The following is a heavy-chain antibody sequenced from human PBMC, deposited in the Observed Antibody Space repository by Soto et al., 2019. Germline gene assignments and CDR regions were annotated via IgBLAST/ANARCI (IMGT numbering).Heavy chain of an antibody. D-gene: IGHD1-26*01. CDR3: ARTPGSYLYYFDY. J-gene: IGHJ4*02. CDR2: IYPGDSDT. V-gene: IGHV5-51*01. Sequence: PGESLKLHCQGPGYNFTNDWIGRVRQMPGKGLEWMGIIYPGDSDTRYSPPFQGQVTFSADKSISTAYLPWTSLKASDTAMYYCARTPGSYLYYFDYWGQGTLVTVSS. CDR1: GYNFTNDW.